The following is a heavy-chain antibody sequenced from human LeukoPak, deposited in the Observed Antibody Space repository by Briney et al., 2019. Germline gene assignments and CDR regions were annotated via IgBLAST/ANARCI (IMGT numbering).Heavy chain of an antibody. Sequence: PGGSLRLSCAASGFNFSTYNVNWVRQAPGKGLEWVANIKQDGSEKYYVDSVKGRFTISRDNAKNSLYLQMNSLRAEDTAVYYCARDQSRDGMDVWGQGTTVTVSS. V-gene: IGHV3-7*01. CDR2: IKQDGSEK. CDR3: ARDQSRDGMDV. CDR1: GFNFSTYN. J-gene: IGHJ6*02.